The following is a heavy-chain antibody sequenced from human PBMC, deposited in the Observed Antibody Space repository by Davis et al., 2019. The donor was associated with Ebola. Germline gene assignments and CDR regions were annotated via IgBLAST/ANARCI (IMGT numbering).Heavy chain of an antibody. CDR3: ARDRGGSHDY. D-gene: IGHD2-15*01. V-gene: IGHV3-9*01. CDR2: ISWNSGSI. CDR1: GFTFDDYA. Sequence: SLKISCAASGFTFDDYAMHWVRQAPGKGLEWVSGISWNSGSIGYADSVKGRFTISRDNAKNSLYLQMNSLRAEDTAVYYCARDRGGSHDYWGQGTLVTVSS. J-gene: IGHJ4*02.